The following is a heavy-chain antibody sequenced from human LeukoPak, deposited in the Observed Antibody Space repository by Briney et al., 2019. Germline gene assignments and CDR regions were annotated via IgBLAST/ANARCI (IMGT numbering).Heavy chain of an antibody. D-gene: IGHD3-16*02. V-gene: IGHV3-53*01. J-gene: IGHJ5*02. CDR2: IYSGGST. Sequence: GGSLRLSCAASGFTVSSNYMSWVRQAPGKGLEWVSVIYSGGSTYYADSVKGRFTISRDNSKNTLYLQMNSLRAEDTAMYYCARDKTDYVWGSDHRWFDPWGQGTLVTVSS. CDR1: GFTVSSNY. CDR3: ARDKTDYVWGSDHRWFDP.